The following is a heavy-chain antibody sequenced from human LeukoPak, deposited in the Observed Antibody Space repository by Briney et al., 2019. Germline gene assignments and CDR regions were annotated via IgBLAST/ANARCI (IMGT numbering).Heavy chain of an antibody. CDR1: GGTFNNNH. CDR3: AMIGVAGNYYYYGMDV. CDR2: IIPISGTA. J-gene: IGHJ6*04. Sequence: SVKVSCKASGGTFNNNHLNWVRQTPGQGLEWMGGIIPISGTANYGRSFQGRVTITADRSTSTVYMELNSLRSEDTAVYYCAMIGVAGNYYYYGMDVWGKGTTVTVSS. V-gene: IGHV1-69*06. D-gene: IGHD6-19*01.